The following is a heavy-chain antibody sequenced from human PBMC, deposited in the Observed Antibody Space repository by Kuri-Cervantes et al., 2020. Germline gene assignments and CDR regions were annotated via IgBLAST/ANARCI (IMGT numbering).Heavy chain of an antibody. D-gene: IGHD6-19*01. CDR2: LSYDGSNK. CDR3: ARTRIAVAGTFDY. J-gene: IGHJ4*02. CDR1: GFIFSSYG. V-gene: IGHV3-30*03. Sequence: GESLKISCASSGFIFSSYGMHWVRQAPGKGLEWVAVLSYDGSNKYYADSVKGPFTIARDNSKNTLYLQKNSLRAEDTAVYYCARTRIAVAGTFDYWGQGTLVTVSS.